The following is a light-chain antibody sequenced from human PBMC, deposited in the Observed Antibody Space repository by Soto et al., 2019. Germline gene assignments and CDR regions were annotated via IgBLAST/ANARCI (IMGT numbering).Light chain of an antibody. CDR3: QHYDNSPWT. CDR2: KAS. CDR1: QSVNSW. J-gene: IGKJ1*01. Sequence: DIQMTQSPSTLSGSVGDRVTITCRASQSVNSWVAWYQQKPGRAPKVLIHKASSLESGVPSRFSGSGSATEFTLTISSLQPDDFATYYCQHYDNSPWTFGQGTKVDI. V-gene: IGKV1-5*03.